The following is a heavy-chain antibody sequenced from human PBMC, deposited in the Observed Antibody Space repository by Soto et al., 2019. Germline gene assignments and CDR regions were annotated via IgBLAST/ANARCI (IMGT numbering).Heavy chain of an antibody. CDR3: ARGRYNSGDYPKVFDY. CDR1: GFEFSAYW. CDR2: TKKDGREK. J-gene: IGHJ4*02. Sequence: EVQLMESGGGLVQPGGSLRVSCAASGFEFSAYWMTWVRQAPGKGLEWVANTKKDGREKYYGDSGRGRFSVFRDNAQNAVFLQLNSLKGGVTAVYYCARGRYNSGDYPKVFDYWGQGTLVTVSS. V-gene: IGHV3-7*01. D-gene: IGHD5-12*01.